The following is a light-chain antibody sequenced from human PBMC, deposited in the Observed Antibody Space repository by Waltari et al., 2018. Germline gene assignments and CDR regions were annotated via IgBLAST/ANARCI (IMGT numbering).Light chain of an antibody. V-gene: IGLV8-61*01. J-gene: IGLJ3*02. CDR1: SGSVSTSYY. Sequence: QTVVTQEPSFSVSPGGTVTLTCGLSSGSVSTSYYPSWYQQTPGRAPRTLIYNTNTRSAGVPDRFSGSILGNKAALTSTGAQADDQSNYYCVLYMTSGISVFGGGTKLTVL. CDR3: VLYMTSGISV. CDR2: NTN.